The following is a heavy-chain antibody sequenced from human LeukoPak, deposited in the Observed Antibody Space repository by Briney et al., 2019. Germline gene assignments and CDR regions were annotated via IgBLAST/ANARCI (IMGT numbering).Heavy chain of an antibody. CDR2: IVVGTGNT. D-gene: IGHD3-3*01. J-gene: IGHJ4*02. CDR1: GFTFTNSA. V-gene: IGHV1-58*02. Sequence: ASVKVSFKAAGFTFTNSAMQWVRQARGQRLEWIGWIVVGTGNTNYAQKFQERVSITRDMSTSTAFMELSSLRSEDTAVYYCAAVGDFWSGYTFDYWGQGTLVTVSS. CDR3: AAVGDFWSGYTFDY.